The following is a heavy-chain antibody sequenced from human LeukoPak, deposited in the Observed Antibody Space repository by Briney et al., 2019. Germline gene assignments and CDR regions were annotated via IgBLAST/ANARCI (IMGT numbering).Heavy chain of an antibody. D-gene: IGHD6-13*01. CDR1: GYTFTSYY. Sequence: ASVKVSCKASGYTFTSYYMHWVRQAPGQGLEWMGIINPSGGSTSYAQKFQGRVTMTRDTSASTVYMELSSLRSEDTAVYYCARESAAGPFDYWGQGTLVTVSS. CDR2: INPSGGST. J-gene: IGHJ4*02. CDR3: ARESAAGPFDY. V-gene: IGHV1-46*01.